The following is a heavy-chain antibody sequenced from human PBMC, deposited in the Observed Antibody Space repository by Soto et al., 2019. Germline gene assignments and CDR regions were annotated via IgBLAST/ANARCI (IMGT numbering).Heavy chain of an antibody. CDR2: MNPNSGNT. CDR1: GYTFTSYD. D-gene: IGHD6-6*01. CDR3: ASWQLQGGYYYYYAMDV. J-gene: IGHJ6*02. V-gene: IGHV1-8*01. Sequence: ASVKVSCKASGYTFTSYDINWVRQATGQGLEWMGWMNPNSGNTGYAQKFQGRVTMTRNTSISTAYMELSSLRSEDTAVYYCASWQLQGGYYYYYAMDVWGQGTTVTVSS.